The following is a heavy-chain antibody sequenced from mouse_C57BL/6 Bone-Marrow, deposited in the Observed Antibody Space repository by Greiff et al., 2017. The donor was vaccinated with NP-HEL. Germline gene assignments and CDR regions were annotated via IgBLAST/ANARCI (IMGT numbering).Heavy chain of an antibody. D-gene: IGHD4-1*01. CDR1: GYSITSGYY. CDR2: ISYDGSN. V-gene: IGHV3-6*01. Sequence: DVKLQESGPGLVKPSQSLSLTCSVTGYSITSGYYWNWIRQFPGNKLEWMGYISYDGSNNYNPSLKNRISITRDTSKNQFFLKLNSVTTEDTATYYCARLPNWDDYFDYWGQGTTLTVSS. CDR3: ARLPNWDDYFDY. J-gene: IGHJ2*01.